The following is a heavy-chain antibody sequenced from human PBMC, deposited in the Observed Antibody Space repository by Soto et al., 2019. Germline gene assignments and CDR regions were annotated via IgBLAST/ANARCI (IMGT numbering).Heavy chain of an antibody. CDR1: GGSISSGGYY. CDR3: ARGSVSGVFDY. V-gene: IGHV4-31*03. J-gene: IGHJ4*02. D-gene: IGHD2-8*01. Sequence: QVQLQESGPGLVKPSQTLSLTCTVSGGSISSGGYYWSWIRQHPGKGLEWLGYIYYSGSTYYNPSLKSRVTISVDTSKNQFSLKLSSVTAADTAVYSCARGSVSGVFDYWGQGTLVTVSS. CDR2: IYYSGST.